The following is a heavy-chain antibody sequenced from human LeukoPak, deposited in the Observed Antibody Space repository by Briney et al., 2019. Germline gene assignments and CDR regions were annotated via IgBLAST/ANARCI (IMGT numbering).Heavy chain of an antibody. V-gene: IGHV3-48*01. CDR1: GFTFSNYS. Sequence: GGSLRLSCAASGFTFSNYSMNWVRQAPGKGLEWVSYISGYSITIYYADSVKGRFTISRDNSKNTLYLQMNSLRAEDTAVYYCAKELSGGWPFDYWGQGALVTVSS. J-gene: IGHJ4*02. D-gene: IGHD6-19*01. CDR3: AKELSGGWPFDY. CDR2: ISGYSITI.